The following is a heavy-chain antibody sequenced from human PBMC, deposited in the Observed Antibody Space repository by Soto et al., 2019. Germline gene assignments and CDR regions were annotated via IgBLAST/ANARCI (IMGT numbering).Heavy chain of an antibody. D-gene: IGHD2-15*01. CDR2: IDPSSGTT. CDR3: ARGAVVVPNGLIAGMDV. J-gene: IGHJ6*02. V-gene: IGHV1-46*01. CDR1: GYSFSNFY. Sequence: ASVKVSCKPSGYSFSNFYVHWVRQAPGQGLEWMGIIDPSSGTTSYTQRFQERVTMTRDTSMSTVYMELSRLRSEDTAVYYCARGAVVVPNGLIAGMDVWGLGTTVTVSS.